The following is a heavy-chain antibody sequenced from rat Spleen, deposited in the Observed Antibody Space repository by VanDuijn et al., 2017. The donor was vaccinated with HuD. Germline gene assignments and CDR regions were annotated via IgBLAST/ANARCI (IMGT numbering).Heavy chain of an antibody. CDR1: AYSIISSYR. Sequence: EVQLQESGPGLVKPSQSLSLTCSVTAYSIISSYRWNWIRKFPGNKLEWMGFINGAGSTDYNPSLKGRISITRDTSKNQFFLQVNSVTTEDTATYYCARNWDYWGQGVMVTVSS. D-gene: IGHD3-6*01. CDR3: ARNWDY. CDR2: INGAGST. J-gene: IGHJ2*01. V-gene: IGHV3-3*01.